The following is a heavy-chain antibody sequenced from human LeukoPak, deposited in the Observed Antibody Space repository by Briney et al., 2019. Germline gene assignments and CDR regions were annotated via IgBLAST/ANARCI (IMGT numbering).Heavy chain of an antibody. Sequence: ASVKVSCKASGYTFTSYAMNWVRQAPGQGLEWMGWINTNTGNPTYAQGFTGRFVFSLDTSVSTAYLQISSLKAEDTAVYYCARDLSGVGATDIDYWGQGTLVTVSS. J-gene: IGHJ4*02. CDR3: ARDLSGVGATDIDY. CDR1: GYTFTSYA. V-gene: IGHV7-4-1*02. D-gene: IGHD1-26*01. CDR2: INTNTGNP.